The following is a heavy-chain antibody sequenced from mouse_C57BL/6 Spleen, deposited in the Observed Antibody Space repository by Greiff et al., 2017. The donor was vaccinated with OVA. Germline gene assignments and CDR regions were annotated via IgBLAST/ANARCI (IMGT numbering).Heavy chain of an antibody. CDR3: ARDYGSSYQYFGV. J-gene: IGHJ1*03. CDR2: IDPSDSYT. Sequence: QVQLKQPGAELVMPGASVKLSCKASGYTFTSYWMHWVKQRPGQGLEWIGEIDPSDSYTNYNQKFKGKSTLTVDKSSSTAYMQLSSLTSEDSAVYYWARDYGSSYQYFGVWGTGTTVTVSS. D-gene: IGHD1-1*01. CDR1: GYTFTSYW. V-gene: IGHV1-69*01.